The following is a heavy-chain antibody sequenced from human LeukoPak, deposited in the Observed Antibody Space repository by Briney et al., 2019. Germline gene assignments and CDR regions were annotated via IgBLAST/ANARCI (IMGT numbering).Heavy chain of an antibody. CDR2: ISYSGNT. CDR3: AGLGVMVLVYQSES. J-gene: IGHJ1*01. CDR1: GGSVSSSKYL. V-gene: IGHV4-39*07. Sequence: SETLSLTCAVSGGSVSSSKYLWGWIRQPPGKELEWIGSISYSGNTDYNPSLKSRVTLSVDTSKNQFSLKLTSVTAADSAVYYCAGLGVMVLVYQSESWGQGTPVIVSS. D-gene: IGHD2-8*01.